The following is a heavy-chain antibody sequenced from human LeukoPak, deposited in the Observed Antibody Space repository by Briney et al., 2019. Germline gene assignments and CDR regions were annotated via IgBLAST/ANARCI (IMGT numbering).Heavy chain of an antibody. D-gene: IGHD3-22*01. V-gene: IGHV3-30-3*01. J-gene: IGHJ3*02. CDR2: ISYDGSNK. CDR1: GFTFSSYA. Sequence: GGSLRLSCAASGFTFSSYAMHWVRQAPGKGLEWVAVISYDGSNKYYADSVKGRFTISRDNSKNTLYLQMNSLRAEDTAVYYCARAGYDSSDYYDAFDMWGQGTMVTVSS. CDR3: ARAGYDSSDYYDAFDM.